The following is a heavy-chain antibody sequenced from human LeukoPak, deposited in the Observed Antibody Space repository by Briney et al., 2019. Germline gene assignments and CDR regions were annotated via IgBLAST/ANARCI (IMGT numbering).Heavy chain of an antibody. CDR3: AGRGSGFPAYYFDQ. CDR2: IYPPDSDT. Sequence: GESLMISCKASGYRFASYYIGWVRQLPGKGLEWMGIIYPPDSDTTYSPAIQGQVTISADRSTNTVYLQWSSLKASDTAIYYCAGRGSGFPAYYFDQWGQGTLVTASA. D-gene: IGHD3-16*01. J-gene: IGHJ4*02. V-gene: IGHV5-51*01. CDR1: GYRFASYY.